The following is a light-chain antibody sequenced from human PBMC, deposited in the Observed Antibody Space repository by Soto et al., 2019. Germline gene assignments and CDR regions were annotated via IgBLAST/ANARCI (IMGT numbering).Light chain of an antibody. CDR3: QVWDSSSDHRWV. CDR2: YDS. CDR1: SIGSKS. J-gene: IGLJ3*02. Sequence: SYELTQPPSVSVAPGKTATIACGGNSIGSKSVHWYQQKPGQAPVLVIYYDSDRPSGISERFFGSNSGNTATLTISRVEAGDEADYYCQVWDSSSDHRWVFGGGTKLTVL. V-gene: IGLV3-21*04.